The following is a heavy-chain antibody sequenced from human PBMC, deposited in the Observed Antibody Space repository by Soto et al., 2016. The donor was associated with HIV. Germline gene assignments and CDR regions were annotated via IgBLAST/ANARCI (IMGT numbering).Heavy chain of an antibody. CDR3: ARRKIAAAHRGYFDY. J-gene: IGHJ4*02. CDR2: IIPIFGTA. V-gene: IGHV1-69*12. D-gene: IGHD6-13*01. Sequence: QVQLVQSGAEVKKPGSSVKVSCKASGGTFSSYAISWVRQAPGQGPEWMGGIIPIFGTANYAQKFQGRVTITADESTSTAYMELSSLRSEDTAVYYCARRKIAAAHRGYFDYWGQGTLVTVSS. CDR1: GGTFSSYA.